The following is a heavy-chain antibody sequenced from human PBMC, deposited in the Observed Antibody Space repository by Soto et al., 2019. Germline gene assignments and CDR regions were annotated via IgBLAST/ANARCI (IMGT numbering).Heavy chain of an antibody. V-gene: IGHV3-30*18. Sequence: GGSLRLSCAASGFTFSSYGMHWVRQAPGKGLEWVAVISYDGSNKYYADSVKGRFTISRDNSKNTLYLQMNSLRAEDTAVYYCAKDGNELWFGELLHYYYYGMDVWGQGTTVTVSS. CDR3: AKDGNELWFGELLHYYYYGMDV. D-gene: IGHD3-10*01. CDR1: GFTFSSYG. J-gene: IGHJ6*02. CDR2: ISYDGSNK.